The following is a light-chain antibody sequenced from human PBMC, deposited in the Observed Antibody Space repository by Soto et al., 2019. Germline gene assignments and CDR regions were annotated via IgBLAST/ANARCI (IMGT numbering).Light chain of an antibody. CDR1: SSDVGGYNS. CDR3: SSFTTSTTYV. V-gene: IGLV2-14*01. CDR2: EVS. Sequence: QSVLAQPASVSGSPGQSITISCTGTSSDVGGYNSVSWYQQHPGKAPKLMIYEVSHRPSGVSNRFSGSTSANTASLTISGLQAEDEAYYYCSSFTTSTTYVFGTGTKVTVL. J-gene: IGLJ1*01.